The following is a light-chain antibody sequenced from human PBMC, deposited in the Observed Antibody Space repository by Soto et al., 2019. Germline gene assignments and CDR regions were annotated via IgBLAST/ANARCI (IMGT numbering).Light chain of an antibody. CDR1: QSVSSY. V-gene: IGKV3-15*01. CDR2: GAS. Sequence: EIVMTQSPATLSVSPGERATLSCRASQSVSSYLAGYQQKPGQAPRLLIYGASTRATGIPARFSGSGSGTEFTLTISSLQSEDFAVYYCQHYNNWPPWTFGQGTKGEIK. CDR3: QHYNNWPPWT. J-gene: IGKJ1*01.